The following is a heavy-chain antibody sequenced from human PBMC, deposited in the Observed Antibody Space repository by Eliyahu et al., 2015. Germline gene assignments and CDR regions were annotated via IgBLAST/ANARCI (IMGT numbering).Heavy chain of an antibody. Sequence: QVQLVESGGGVVQPGGSLRLSCAASGFXFXNYGXHWVRQAPGKGLGGVAFMHLDGSKTYYADSVKGRFTISRDNSRNTLYLQMSSLRPEDTAVYHCAKDGPHGATPVAGYYYNYMDVWGKGTRVTVSS. D-gene: IGHD4-23*01. V-gene: IGHV3-30*02. CDR3: AKDGPHGATPVAGYYYNYMDV. J-gene: IGHJ6*03. CDR2: MHLDGSKT. CDR1: GFXFXNYG.